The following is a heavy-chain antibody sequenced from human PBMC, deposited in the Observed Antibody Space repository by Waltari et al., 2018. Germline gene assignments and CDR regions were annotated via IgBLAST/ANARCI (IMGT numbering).Heavy chain of an antibody. Sequence: WVQQAPGKGLEWMGRVDPEDGETIYAEKFQGRVTITADTSTDTAYMELSSLRSEDTAVYYCATPIVRRGPDYWGQGTLVTVSS. CDR3: ATPIVRRGPDY. V-gene: IGHV1-69-2*01. CDR2: VDPEDGET. J-gene: IGHJ4*02. D-gene: IGHD3-10*01.